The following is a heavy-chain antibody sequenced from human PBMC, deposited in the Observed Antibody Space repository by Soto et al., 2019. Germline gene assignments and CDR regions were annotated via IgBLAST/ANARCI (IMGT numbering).Heavy chain of an antibody. J-gene: IGHJ3*02. CDR1: GDTVSTNA. Sequence: GGSLRLSCAASGDTVSTNAMSWVRQAPGKGLEWVAEINAVGSEKYYADSVKGRFTISRDNAKNSLHLQIDSLRAEDTAVYYCARPLGWRDAFDIWGQGTMVTVSS. CDR2: INAVGSEK. V-gene: IGHV3-7*01. CDR3: ARPLGWRDAFDI. D-gene: IGHD2-15*01.